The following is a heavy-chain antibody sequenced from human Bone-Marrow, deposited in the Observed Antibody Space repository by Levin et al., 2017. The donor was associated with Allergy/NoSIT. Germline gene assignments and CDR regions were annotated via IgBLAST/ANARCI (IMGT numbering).Heavy chain of an antibody. J-gene: IGHJ6*02. D-gene: IGHD3-10*01. V-gene: IGHV1-69*13. CDR2: SIHMYGRT. CDR3: AIRVHTGLGVGHHFYYGMDV. CDR1: GGTFNNYF. Sequence: AASVKVSCKASGGTFNNYFITWVRQAPGQGLEWMGASIHMYGRTTYADKFQGRLRIFADASASTASIEFSGLSFEDAAMYYCAIRVHTGLGVGHHFYYGMDVWGPGTTVTVYS.